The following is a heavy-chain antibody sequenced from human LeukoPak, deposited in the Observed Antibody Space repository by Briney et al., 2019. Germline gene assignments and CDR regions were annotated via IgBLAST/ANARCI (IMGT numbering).Heavy chain of an antibody. Sequence: GGSLRLSCAASGFTFTIYAMTWVRQAPGKGLEWVSTISSSGGSTYYADSVKGRFTISRDNSKNTLYLQMSSLRAEDTALYYCAKGGYSYGPWGQGTLATVSS. CDR1: GFTFTIYA. CDR3: AKGGYSYGP. V-gene: IGHV3-23*01. D-gene: IGHD5-18*01. CDR2: ISSSGGST. J-gene: IGHJ4*02.